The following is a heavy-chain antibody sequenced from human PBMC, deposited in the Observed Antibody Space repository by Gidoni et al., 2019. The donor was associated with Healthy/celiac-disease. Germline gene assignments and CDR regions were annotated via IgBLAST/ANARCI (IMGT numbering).Heavy chain of an antibody. CDR1: GFTFSSYG. Sequence: QVQLVESGGGVVQPGRSLRLSCAASGFTFSSYGMHWVRQAPGKGLEWVAVIWYDGSNKYYADSVKGRFTISRDNSKNTLYLQMNSLRAEDTAVYYCARSGYCSGGSCYGDYWGQGTLVTVSS. CDR3: ARSGYCSGGSCYGDY. CDR2: IWYDGSNK. D-gene: IGHD2-15*01. J-gene: IGHJ4*02. V-gene: IGHV3-33*01.